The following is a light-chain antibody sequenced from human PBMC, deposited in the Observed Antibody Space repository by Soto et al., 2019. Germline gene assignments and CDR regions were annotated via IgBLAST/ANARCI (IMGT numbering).Light chain of an antibody. CDR1: QTISTW. Sequence: DIQMTQSPSTLSASVGDRVTITCRANQTISTWLAWYQQKPGQAPKLLIYRASTLQTGVPSRISGSGSGTEFTLTISSLQPDDFATYSCQQYSTFSRTFGQGTKVEI. CDR3: QQYSTFSRT. V-gene: IGKV1-5*03. J-gene: IGKJ1*01. CDR2: RAS.